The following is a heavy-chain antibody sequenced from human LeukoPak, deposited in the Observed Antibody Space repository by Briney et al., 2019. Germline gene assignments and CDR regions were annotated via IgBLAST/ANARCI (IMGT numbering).Heavy chain of an antibody. CDR3: AKDVSPKYYYDSSVMIDY. D-gene: IGHD3-22*01. J-gene: IGHJ4*02. Sequence: LRLSCAASRFTFSSYGMHWVRQAPGKGLEWVAVISYDGSNKYYADSVKGRFTISRDNSKNTLYLQMNSLRAEDTAVYYCAKDVSPKYYYDSSVMIDYWGQGTLVTVSS. CDR1: RFTFSSYG. V-gene: IGHV3-30*18. CDR2: ISYDGSNK.